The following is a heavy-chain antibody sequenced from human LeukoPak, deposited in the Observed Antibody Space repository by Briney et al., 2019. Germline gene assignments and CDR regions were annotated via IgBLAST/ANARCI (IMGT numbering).Heavy chain of an antibody. Sequence: SETLSLTCTVSGGSISSYYWSWIRQPPGKGLEWIGHIYTSGSTNYNPSLKSRVTISVDTSKNQFSLKLSSVTAADTAVYYCARARGYCSGGSCYSLYYYYYYMDVWGKGTTVTVSS. CDR2: IYTSGST. CDR3: ARARGYCSGGSCYSLYYYYYYMDV. V-gene: IGHV4-4*08. D-gene: IGHD2-15*01. CDR1: GGSISSYY. J-gene: IGHJ6*03.